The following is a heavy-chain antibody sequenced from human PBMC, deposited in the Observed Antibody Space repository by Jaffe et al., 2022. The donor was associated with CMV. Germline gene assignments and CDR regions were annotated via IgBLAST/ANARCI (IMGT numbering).Heavy chain of an antibody. CDR3: AVPKAAAGSYLKVYYGMDV. D-gene: IGHD6-13*01. J-gene: IGHJ6*02. CDR1: GGTFSSYA. V-gene: IGHV1-69*01. CDR2: IIPIFGTA. Sequence: QVQLVQSGAEVKKPGSSVKVSCKASGGTFSSYAISWVRQAPGQGLEWMGGIIPIFGTANYAQKFQGRVTITADESTSTAYMELSSLRSEDTAVYYCAVPKAAAGSYLKVYYGMDVWGQGTTVTVSS.